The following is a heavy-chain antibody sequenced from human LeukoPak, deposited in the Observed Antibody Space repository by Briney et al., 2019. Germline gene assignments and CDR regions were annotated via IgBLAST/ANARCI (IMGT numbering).Heavy chain of an antibody. CDR1: GGSISSGGYY. CDR3: ARDLYGSGNYFDY. D-gene: IGHD3-10*01. Sequence: SETLSLTCTVSGGSISSGGYYWSWIRQPPGKGLEWIGYIYYSGSTNYNPSLKSRVTISVDTSKNQFSLKLSSVTAADTALYYCARDLYGSGNYFDYWGQGTLVTVSS. V-gene: IGHV4-61*08. CDR2: IYYSGST. J-gene: IGHJ4*02.